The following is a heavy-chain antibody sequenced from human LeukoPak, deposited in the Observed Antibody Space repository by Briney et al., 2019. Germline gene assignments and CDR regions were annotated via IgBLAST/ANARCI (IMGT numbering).Heavy chain of an antibody. D-gene: IGHD5-18*01. J-gene: IGHJ4*02. CDR3: ATTYSYTSGGYDY. CDR1: GGSISSYY. CDR2: IYYSGST. V-gene: IGHV4-59*08. Sequence: SETLSLTCTVSGGSISSYYWSWIRQPPGKGLEWIGYIYYSGSTNYNPSLKSRVTISVDTSKNQFSLKVSSVTAADTAVYYCATTYSYTSGGYDYWGQGTLVTVSS.